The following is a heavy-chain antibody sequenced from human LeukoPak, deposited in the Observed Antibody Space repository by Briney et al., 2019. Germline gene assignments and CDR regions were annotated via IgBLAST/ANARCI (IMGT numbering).Heavy chain of an antibody. Sequence: PGRSLRLSCAASGFTFSSYGIHWVRQAPGKGLEWVAVISYDGDNKYYADSVKGRFTISRDNSKNTVYLQMNSLRAEDTAVYYCAKDLLGQWPTVLDYWGQGTLVTVSS. CDR3: AKDLLGQWPTVLDY. CDR2: ISYDGDNK. CDR1: GFTFSSYG. J-gene: IGHJ4*02. V-gene: IGHV3-30*18. D-gene: IGHD6-19*01.